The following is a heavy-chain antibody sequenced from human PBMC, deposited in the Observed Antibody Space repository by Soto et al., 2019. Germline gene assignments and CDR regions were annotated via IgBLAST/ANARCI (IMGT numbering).Heavy chain of an antibody. CDR3: ANILPPNLVSSSWYSYYFGMDD. V-gene: IGHV3-23*01. D-gene: IGHD6-13*01. Sequence: PGGSLRLSCAASGFTFSSYAMSWVRQAPGKGLEWVSAISGSGGSTHYADSVKGRFTISRDNSKNTLYLQMNSLRAEDTAVYYCANILPPNLVSSSWYSYYFGMDDWGQGTTVTVSS. CDR2: ISGSGGST. CDR1: GFTFSSYA. J-gene: IGHJ6*02.